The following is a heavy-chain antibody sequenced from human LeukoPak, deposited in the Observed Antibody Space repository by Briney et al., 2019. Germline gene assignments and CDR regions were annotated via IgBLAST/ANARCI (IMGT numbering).Heavy chain of an antibody. J-gene: IGHJ4*02. CDR3: ARDYDFWSGYYAY. CDR2: ISSRSSSI. Sequence: GGSLRLSCAASGFTFSSYTMSWVRQAPGKGLEWVSYISSRSSSIYYADSVKGRFTISRDNAKNSLYLQMSSLRAEDTAVYYCARDYDFWSGYYAYWGQGTLVTVSS. D-gene: IGHD3-3*01. V-gene: IGHV3-48*01. CDR1: GFTFSSYT.